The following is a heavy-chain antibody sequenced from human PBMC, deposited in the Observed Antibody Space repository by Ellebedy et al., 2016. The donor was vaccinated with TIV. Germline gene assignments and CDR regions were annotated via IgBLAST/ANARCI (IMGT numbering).Heavy chain of an antibody. J-gene: IGHJ6*02. Sequence: GESLKISCTASGFTFNRSSMSWVRQAPGKGLEWVSVLFSDGRTFYADSVKGRFTISRDVYTNLVSLQMNSLRVEDTAVYYCTGEHYYGLDVWGQGTTVTVSS. CDR2: LFSDGRT. D-gene: IGHD3-10*01. CDR3: TGEHYYGLDV. CDR1: GFTFNRSS. V-gene: IGHV3-53*01.